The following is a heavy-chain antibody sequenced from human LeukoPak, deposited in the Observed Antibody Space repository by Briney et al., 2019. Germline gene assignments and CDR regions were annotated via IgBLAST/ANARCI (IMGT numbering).Heavy chain of an antibody. D-gene: IGHD5-12*01. J-gene: IGHJ2*01. CDR3: ATVAFDR. V-gene: IGHV1-24*01. CDR2: FDPEDSET. Sequence: ASVKVSCKVSGYTLTELSMHWVRQPPGKGLEWMGGFDPEDSETIYAQMFQGRVTMTEDTSTDTAYVEVSSLRSEDTAVYYCATVAFDRWGSGILVTV. CDR1: GYTLTELS.